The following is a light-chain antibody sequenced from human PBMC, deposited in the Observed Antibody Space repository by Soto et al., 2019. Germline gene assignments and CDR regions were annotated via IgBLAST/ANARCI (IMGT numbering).Light chain of an antibody. Sequence: ENVLTQSPGTLSLSPGERATLSCRASQSVSSSYLAWYQQKPGQAPRLLIYGASNRATGIPDRFSGSGSGTDFTLTISRLEPEDFAVYYCQDDGSSRTFGQGTKVEIK. CDR3: QDDGSSRT. CDR2: GAS. V-gene: IGKV3-20*01. CDR1: QSVSSSY. J-gene: IGKJ1*01.